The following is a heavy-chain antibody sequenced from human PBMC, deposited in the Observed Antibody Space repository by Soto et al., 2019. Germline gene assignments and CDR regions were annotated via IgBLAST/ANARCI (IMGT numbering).Heavy chain of an antibody. CDR2: ISGSGGST. CDR1: GFTFSSYA. Sequence: PGGSLRLFCAASGFTFSSYAMSWVRQAPGKGLEWVSAISGSGGSTYYADSVKGRFTISRDNSKNTLYLQMNSLRAEDTAVYYCAKDSGLRYFDWLPPYMDVWGKGTTVTVSS. V-gene: IGHV3-23*01. J-gene: IGHJ6*03. CDR3: AKDSGLRYFDWLPPYMDV. D-gene: IGHD3-9*01.